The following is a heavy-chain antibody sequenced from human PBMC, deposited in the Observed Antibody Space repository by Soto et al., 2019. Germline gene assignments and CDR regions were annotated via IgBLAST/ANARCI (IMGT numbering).Heavy chain of an antibody. Sequence: ASVNVSCKASGYTFTGYYMHWVRQAPGQGLEWMGWINPNSGGTNYAQKFQGWVTMTRDTSISTAYMELSRLRSDDTAVYYCARGGPAPLLWFGEINNWFDPWGQGTLVTVSS. V-gene: IGHV1-2*04. D-gene: IGHD3-10*01. CDR3: ARGGPAPLLWFGEINNWFDP. J-gene: IGHJ5*02. CDR1: GYTFTGYY. CDR2: INPNSGGT.